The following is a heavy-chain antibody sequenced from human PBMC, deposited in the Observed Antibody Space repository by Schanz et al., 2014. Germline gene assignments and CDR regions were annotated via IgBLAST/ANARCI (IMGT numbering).Heavy chain of an antibody. V-gene: IGHV3-23*04. Sequence: EVQLVESGGGLVQPGGSLRLSCSASTFTFDHYAMTWVRQAPGKGLEWVAAVSSRSDEIKYADSVRGRFTISRDNSRSTMYLQMNSLRAEDTAVYFCAKDLGVDCGDGCFNWYFDLWGRGTLXTVSS. CDR3: AKDLGVDCGDGCFNWYFDL. J-gene: IGHJ2*01. CDR2: VSSRSDEI. CDR1: TFTFDHYA. D-gene: IGHD2-21*02.